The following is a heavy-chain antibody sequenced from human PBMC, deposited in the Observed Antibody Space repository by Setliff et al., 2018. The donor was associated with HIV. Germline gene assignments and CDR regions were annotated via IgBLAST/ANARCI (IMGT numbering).Heavy chain of an antibody. CDR3: ARLAYSSGCSPSYYFDY. Sequence: SETLSLTCTVSGGSISSSYWSWIRQPPGKGLEWIGYIYYSGSTNYNPSLKSRVTISVDTSKNQFSLKLSSVTAADTAVYYCARLAYSSGCSPSYYFDYWGQGTLVTVSS. CDR1: GGSISSSY. V-gene: IGHV4-59*08. J-gene: IGHJ4*02. CDR2: IYYSGST. D-gene: IGHD6-19*01.